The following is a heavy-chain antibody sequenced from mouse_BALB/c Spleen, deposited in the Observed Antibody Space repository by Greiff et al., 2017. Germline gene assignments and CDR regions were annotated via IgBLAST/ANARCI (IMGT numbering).Heavy chain of an antibody. CDR1: GISITTGNYR. CDR2: IYYSGTI. CDR3: ARDRAYYYGSSYGYAMDY. D-gene: IGHD1-1*01. V-gene: IGHV3-5*02. J-gene: IGHJ4*01. Sequence: EVKLLESGPGLVKPSQTVSLTCTVTGISITTGNYRWSWIRQFPGNKLEWIGYIYYSGTITYNPSLTSRTTITRDTSKNQFFLEMNSLTAEDTATYYCARDRAYYYGSSYGYAMDYWGQGTSVTVSS.